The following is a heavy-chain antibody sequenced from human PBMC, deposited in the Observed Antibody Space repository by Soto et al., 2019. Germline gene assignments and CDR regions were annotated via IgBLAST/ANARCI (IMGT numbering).Heavy chain of an antibody. D-gene: IGHD2-2*01. V-gene: IGHV4-4*02. CDR1: GGSISSSNW. CDR2: IYHSGST. Sequence: QVQLQESGPGLVKPSGTLSLTCAVSGGSISSSNWWSWVRQPPGKGLEWIGEIYHSGSTNYNPSLKSRVTISVDKSKDQFPLRLSSVTGADTAAYYCARSRLGVRSSTSCGAYGMDVWGQGTTVTVSS. J-gene: IGHJ6*02. CDR3: ARSRLGVRSSTSCGAYGMDV.